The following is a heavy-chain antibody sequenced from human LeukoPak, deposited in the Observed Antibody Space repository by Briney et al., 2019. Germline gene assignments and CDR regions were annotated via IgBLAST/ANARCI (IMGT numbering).Heavy chain of an antibody. J-gene: IGHJ5*02. CDR3: ARGRNGYCSSTSCLTPNWFDP. V-gene: IGHV4-34*01. D-gene: IGHD2-2*03. CDR1: GGSFSGYY. Sequence: SETLSLTCAVYGGSFSGYYWSWIRQPPGKGLEWIREINHSGSTNYNPSLKSRVTISVDTSKNQFSLKLSSVTAADTAVYYCARGRNGYCSSTSCLTPNWFDPWGQGTLVTVSS. CDR2: INHSGST.